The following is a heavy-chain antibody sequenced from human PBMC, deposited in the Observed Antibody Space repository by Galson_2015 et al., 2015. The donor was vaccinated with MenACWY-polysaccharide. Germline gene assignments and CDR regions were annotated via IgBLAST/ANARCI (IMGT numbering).Heavy chain of an antibody. V-gene: IGHV1-8*01. J-gene: IGHJ3*02. CDR2: MNPNSGNT. CDR1: GYTFTSYD. CDR3: TRFSAYFHDSSGSFDAFDI. Sequence: SVKVFCKASGYTFTSYDINWVRQATGQGLEWMGWMNPNSGNTGYAQKFQGRVTMTRDTSISTAYMELRSLRYEDTAVYYCTRFSAYFHDSSGSFDAFDIWGQGTMVTVSS. D-gene: IGHD3-22*01.